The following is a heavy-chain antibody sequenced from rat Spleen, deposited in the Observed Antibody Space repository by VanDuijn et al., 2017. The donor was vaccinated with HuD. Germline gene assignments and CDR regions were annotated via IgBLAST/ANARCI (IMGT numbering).Heavy chain of an antibody. CDR1: GFTFSDYY. J-gene: IGHJ2*01. D-gene: IGHD1-1*01. Sequence: EVQLVESGGGLVQPGRSMKLSCAASGFTFSDYYMAWVRQTPTKGLEWVATITNSGGSTYYRDSVKGRFTISRDNAKSTLYLQMNSLRSEDTATYYCAMKGYYYSGAQPPDYWGQGVMVTVSS. CDR2: ITNSGGST. CDR3: AMKGYYYSGAQPPDY. V-gene: IGHV5-25*01.